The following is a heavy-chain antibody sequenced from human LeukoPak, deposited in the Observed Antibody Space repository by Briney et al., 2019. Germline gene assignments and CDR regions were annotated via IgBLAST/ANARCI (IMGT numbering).Heavy chain of an antibody. Sequence: ASVNVSCKASVYTFTSYGISWVRQAPGQGRDGMGWISAYNGNTNYAQKLQGRVTMTTDTSTSTAYMELRSLRSDDTAVYYCARDLGASGYGRYYYYYGMDVWGKGTTVTVSS. CDR2: ISAYNGNT. CDR3: ARDLGASGYGRYYYYYGMDV. CDR1: VYTFTSYG. V-gene: IGHV1-18*04. J-gene: IGHJ6*04. D-gene: IGHD5-12*01.